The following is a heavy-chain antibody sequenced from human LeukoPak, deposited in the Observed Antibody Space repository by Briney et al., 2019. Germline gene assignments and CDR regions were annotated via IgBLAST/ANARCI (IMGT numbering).Heavy chain of an antibody. D-gene: IGHD3-10*01. V-gene: IGHV1-2*02. CDR2: INPNSGGT. CDR3: ARVAVRGPYYYYYYMDV. CDR1: GYTFTGYY. J-gene: IGHJ6*03. Sequence: ASVKVSCKASGYTFTGYYMHWVRQAPGQGLEWMGGINPNSGGTNYAQKFQGRVTMTRDTSISTAYMELSRLRSDDTAVYYCARVAVRGPYYYYYYMDVWGKGTTVTVSS.